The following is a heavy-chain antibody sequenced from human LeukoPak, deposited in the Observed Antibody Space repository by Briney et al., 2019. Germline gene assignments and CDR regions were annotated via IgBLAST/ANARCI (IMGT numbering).Heavy chain of an antibody. J-gene: IGHJ4*02. D-gene: IGHD5-18*01. V-gene: IGHV1-2*02. CDR1: GYTFTDYY. Sequence: ASVKVSCKASGYTFTDYYMHWVRQAPGHGLEWMGWIYPDSGGTNYAQKFQGRVTMTRDTPISTAYMGLSRLTSDDTAVYYCAREGRVDSAVVLFDYWGQGTLVTVSS. CDR2: IYPDSGGT. CDR3: AREGRVDSAVVLFDY.